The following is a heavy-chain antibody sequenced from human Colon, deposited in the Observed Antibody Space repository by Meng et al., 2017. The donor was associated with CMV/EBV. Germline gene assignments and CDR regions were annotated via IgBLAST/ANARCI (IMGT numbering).Heavy chain of an antibody. D-gene: IGHD5-12*01. Sequence: GGSLRLSCAASGFTYSDYYMGWVRQAPGKGLEWVSYISSSATSLFYADSVRGRFTISRDNANNSLDLQMNSLGAEDTAVYYCTRAEYQLLDISGDRFDSWGQGTLVTVSS. CDR3: TRAEYQLLDISGDRFDS. CDR1: GFTYSDYY. CDR2: ISSSATSL. V-gene: IGHV3-11*01. J-gene: IGHJ5*01.